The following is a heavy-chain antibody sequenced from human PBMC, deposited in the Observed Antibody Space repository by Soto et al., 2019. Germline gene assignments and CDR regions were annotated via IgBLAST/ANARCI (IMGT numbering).Heavy chain of an antibody. D-gene: IGHD2-2*01. V-gene: IGHV4-34*01. Sequence: SETLALTCAVYGGSFSGYYWSWIRQPPGKGLEWIGEINHSGSTNYNPSLKSRVTISVDTSKNQFSLKLSSVTAADTAVYYCARGVVVVPAATGGSGCSFDYWGQGTLVTVSS. J-gene: IGHJ4*02. CDR3: ARGVVVVPAATGGSGCSFDY. CDR1: GGSFSGYY. CDR2: INHSGST.